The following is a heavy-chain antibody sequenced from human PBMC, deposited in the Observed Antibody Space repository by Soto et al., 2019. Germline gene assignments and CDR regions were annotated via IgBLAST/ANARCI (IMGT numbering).Heavy chain of an antibody. V-gene: IGHV3-7*01. CDR3: ASSLYPDSVPAAIHPPYDYYGMDL. Sequence: GGSLRLSRAASGFTFSSYWMSWVRQAPWKGLEWVANIKQDGSEKYYVDSVKGRFTISRDNAKNSLYLQMNSLRAEDTAVYYCASSLYPDSVPAAIHPPYDYYGMDLWAQGPTVTLSS. CDR1: GFTFSSYW. D-gene: IGHD2-2*01. J-gene: IGHJ6*02. CDR2: IKQDGSEK.